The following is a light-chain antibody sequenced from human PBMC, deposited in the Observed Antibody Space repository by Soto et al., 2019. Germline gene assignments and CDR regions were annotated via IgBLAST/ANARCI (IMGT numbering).Light chain of an antibody. V-gene: IGKV1-9*01. J-gene: IGKJ4*01. CDR3: LQFDSYPLT. CDR2: AAS. Sequence: IQLTQSPSSLSASVGDRVTITCRASQGISSYLAWYQQKRGKAPKLLIYAASTLQSGVPSRFSGRGSGTDFTLTISSLQPEDFATYYCLQFDSYPLTFGGGTKVEIK. CDR1: QGISSY.